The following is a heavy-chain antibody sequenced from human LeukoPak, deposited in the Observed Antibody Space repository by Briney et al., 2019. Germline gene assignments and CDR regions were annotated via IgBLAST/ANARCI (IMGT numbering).Heavy chain of an antibody. CDR3: AKDAEHDAFDI. CDR2: INWNGGST. V-gene: IGHV3-20*04. J-gene: IGHJ3*02. Sequence: GGSLRLSCAASGFTFDDYGMSWVRQAPGKGLEWVSGINWNGGSTGYADSVKVRFTISRYNSKNTLYLKMNSLRAEDTAVYYCAKDAEHDAFDIWGQGTMVTVSS. D-gene: IGHD1/OR15-1a*01. CDR1: GFTFDDYG.